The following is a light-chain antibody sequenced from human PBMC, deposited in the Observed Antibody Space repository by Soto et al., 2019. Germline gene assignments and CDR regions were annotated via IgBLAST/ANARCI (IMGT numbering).Light chain of an antibody. CDR1: SSDVGSYNL. CDR3: SSFTTSYFYV. Sequence: QSALTQPASVSASPGQSITIPCTGTSSDVGSYNLVSWFQQHPGKVPKLLIYEGTKRPSGLSDRFSGSKSGTTASLTISGLQAEDEAHYYCSSFTTSYFYVFGPGTKLTVL. J-gene: IGLJ1*01. CDR2: EGT. V-gene: IGLV2-14*02.